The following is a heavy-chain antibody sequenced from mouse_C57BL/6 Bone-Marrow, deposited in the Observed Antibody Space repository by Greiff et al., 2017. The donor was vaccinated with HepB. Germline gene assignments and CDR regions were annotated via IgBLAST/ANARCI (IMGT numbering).Heavy chain of an antibody. CDR2: INPYNGGT. V-gene: IGHV1-19*01. Sequence: EVQLQQSGPVLVKPGASVKMSCKASGYTFTDYYMNWVKQSHGKSLEWIGVINPYNGGTSYNQKFKGKATLTVDKSSSTAYMELNSLTSEDSAVYYCARGYGNPYFDYWGQGTTLTVSS. CDR3: ARGYGNPYFDY. D-gene: IGHD1-1*01. J-gene: IGHJ2*01. CDR1: GYTFTDYY.